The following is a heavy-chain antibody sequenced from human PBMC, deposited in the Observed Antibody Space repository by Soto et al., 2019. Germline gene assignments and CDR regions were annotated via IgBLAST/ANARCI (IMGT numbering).Heavy chain of an antibody. CDR1: GFTFSSYA. J-gene: IGHJ4*02. Sequence: GASLRLSCAASGFTFSSYAMSWVRQAPGKGLEWVSAISGSGGSTYYADSVKSRFTISRDNSKNTLYLQMNSLRAEDTAVYYCARDVGAGASAGYWGQGTLVTVSS. D-gene: IGHD1-26*01. V-gene: IGHV3-23*01. CDR2: ISGSGGST. CDR3: ARDVGAGASAGY.